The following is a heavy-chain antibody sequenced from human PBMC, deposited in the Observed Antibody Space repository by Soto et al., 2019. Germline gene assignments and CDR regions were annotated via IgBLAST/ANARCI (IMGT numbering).Heavy chain of an antibody. CDR3: AKLQYLRGGFDY. Sequence: VQLVESGGGVVQPGRSLRLSCAASGFTFSSYAMSWVRQAPGKGLEWVSAISGSGGSTYYADSVKGRFTISRDNSKNTLYLQMNSLRAEDTAVYYCAKLQYLRGGFDYWGQGTLVTVSS. CDR2: ISGSGGST. J-gene: IGHJ4*02. CDR1: GFTFSSYA. V-gene: IGHV3-23*04. D-gene: IGHD3-10*01.